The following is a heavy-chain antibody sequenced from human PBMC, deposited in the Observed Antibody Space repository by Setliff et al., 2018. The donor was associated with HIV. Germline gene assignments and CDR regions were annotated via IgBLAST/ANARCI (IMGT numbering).Heavy chain of an antibody. J-gene: IGHJ3*02. CDR3: ARDQITMVRGTLGAFDI. Sequence: VASVKVSCKASGYTFTSYGISWVRQAPGQGLEWMGWISAYNGNTNYAQKLQGRVTMTTDTSTSTAYMELRSLRSDDTAVYYCARDQITMVRGTLGAFDIWGQGTMVTVS. V-gene: IGHV1-18*01. CDR2: ISAYNGNT. CDR1: GYTFTSYG. D-gene: IGHD3-10*01.